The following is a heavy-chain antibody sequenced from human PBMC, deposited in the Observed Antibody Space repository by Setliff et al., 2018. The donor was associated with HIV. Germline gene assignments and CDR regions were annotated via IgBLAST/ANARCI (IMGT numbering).Heavy chain of an antibody. Sequence: ASVKVSCKASGYTFSNYGVIWVRQAPGQGLEWMGWISAYNGDTNYAQKVRERVTLTTDTATNTAFMELKNLTSADTAVYFCARSDWELVLSPFDYWGQGTQVTVSS. J-gene: IGHJ4*02. CDR1: GYTFSNYG. V-gene: IGHV1-18*01. CDR2: ISAYNGDT. CDR3: ARSDWELVLSPFDY. D-gene: IGHD1-26*01.